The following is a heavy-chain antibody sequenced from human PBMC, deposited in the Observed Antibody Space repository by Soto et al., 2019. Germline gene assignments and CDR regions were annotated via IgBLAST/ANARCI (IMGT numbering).Heavy chain of an antibody. J-gene: IGHJ4*02. CDR1: GGTFSSYA. Sequence: SVKVSCKASGGTFSSYAISWVLQAPGQGLEWMGGIIPIFGTANYAQKFQGRVTITADESTSTACMELSSLRSEDTAVYYCARSNRGPVVVVAATHYYFDYWGQGTLVTVSS. V-gene: IGHV1-69*13. CDR3: ARSNRGPVVVVAATHYYFDY. D-gene: IGHD2-15*01. CDR2: IIPIFGTA.